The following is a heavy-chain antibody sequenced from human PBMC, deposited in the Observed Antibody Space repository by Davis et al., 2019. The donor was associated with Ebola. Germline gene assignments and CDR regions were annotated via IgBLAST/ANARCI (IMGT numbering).Heavy chain of an antibody. V-gene: IGHV3-30*04. D-gene: IGHD1-26*01. CDR3: ATSSVGATVNFFDY. CDR1: GFTFSTYA. CDR2: ISYDGRNK. Sequence: GGSLRLSCAASGFTFSTYAMHWVRQAPGKGLEWVALISYDGRNKYYADSVKGRFTIPRDNPKNTLYLQINSLRGDDTAVYYCATSSVGATVNFFDYWGQGTLVTVSS. J-gene: IGHJ4*02.